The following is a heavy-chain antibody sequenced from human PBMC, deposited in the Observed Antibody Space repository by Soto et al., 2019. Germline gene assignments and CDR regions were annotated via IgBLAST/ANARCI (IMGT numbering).Heavy chain of an antibody. CDR1: GFTFSSYG. J-gene: IGHJ6*02. V-gene: IGHV3-30*03. CDR3: ARAVRDMVSIRGSEYYGKAL. CDR2: ISYDGSNK. Sequence: QVQLVESGGGVVQPGRSLRLSCAASGFTFSSYGMHWVRQAPGKGLEWVAIISYDGSNKYYADSVKGRFTISRDTSKNTLFQQRNSLLAADTAVTLCARAVRDMVSIRGSEYYGKALWGQANTVNVSS. D-gene: IGHD5-18*01.